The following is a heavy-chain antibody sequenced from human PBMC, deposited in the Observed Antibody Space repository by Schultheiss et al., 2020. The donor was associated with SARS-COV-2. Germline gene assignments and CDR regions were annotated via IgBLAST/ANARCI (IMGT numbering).Heavy chain of an antibody. CDR3: ARESRNYCFDC. J-gene: IGHJ4*02. D-gene: IGHD1-14*01. CDR1: GFTFSGYA. Sequence: GGSLRLSCAASGFTFSGYAMHWVRQAPGKGLEWVAVIWHDGTNENYADSVRGRFTISRDNSKNTLYLQMNSLRAEDTAVYYCARESRNYCFDCWGQGTLVTVSS. CDR2: IWHDGTNE. V-gene: IGHV3-33*08.